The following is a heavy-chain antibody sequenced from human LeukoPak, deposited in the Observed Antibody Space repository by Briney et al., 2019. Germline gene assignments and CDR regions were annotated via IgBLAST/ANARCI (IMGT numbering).Heavy chain of an antibody. CDR2: IYHSGST. J-gene: IGHJ6*02. Sequence: PSETLSLTSAADAGSSISYSWCCFRQPPRQGLEWIGYIYHSGSTYYNPSLKSRVTISVDRSKNQFSVKLSSVTAADTAVYYCARGATTVTYYYYYGMDVWGQGTTVTVSS. D-gene: IGHD4-11*01. V-gene: IGHV4-30-2*01. CDR3: ARGATTVTYYYYYGMDV. CDR1: AGSSISYS.